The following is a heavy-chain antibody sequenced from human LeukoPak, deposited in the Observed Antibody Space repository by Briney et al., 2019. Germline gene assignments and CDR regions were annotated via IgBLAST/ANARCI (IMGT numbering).Heavy chain of an antibody. Sequence: ASVKVSCKASGYTFTGYYMHWVRQAPGQGLEWMGIINPSGGSTSYAQKFQGRVTMTRDTSTSTVYMELSSLRSGDTAVYYCARAGGYSGYDSYYFDYWGQGTLVTVSS. J-gene: IGHJ4*02. CDR2: INPSGGST. V-gene: IGHV1-46*01. D-gene: IGHD5-12*01. CDR1: GYTFTGYY. CDR3: ARAGGYSGYDSYYFDY.